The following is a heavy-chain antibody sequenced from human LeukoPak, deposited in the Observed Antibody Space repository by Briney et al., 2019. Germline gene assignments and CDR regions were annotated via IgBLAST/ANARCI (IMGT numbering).Heavy chain of an antibody. CDR1: GFTFSSYA. CDR2: ISGSGGST. J-gene: IGHJ4*02. V-gene: IGHV3-23*01. Sequence: GGSLRLSCAASGFTFSSYAMSWVRQAPGKGLEWVSAISGSGGSTYYADSVKGRFTISRDNSKNTLYLQMGSLRAEDMAVYYCARVRYYYDSSGFHGVEYYFDYWGQGTLVTVSS. CDR3: ARVRYYYDSSGFHGVEYYFDY. D-gene: IGHD3-22*01.